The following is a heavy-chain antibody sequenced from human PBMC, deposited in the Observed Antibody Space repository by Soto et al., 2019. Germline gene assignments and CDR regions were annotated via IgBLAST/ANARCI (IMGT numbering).Heavy chain of an antibody. J-gene: IGHJ1*01. D-gene: IGHD6-13*01. CDR2: SSNNITGYDT. CDR3: AGGATGRAPFQH. V-gene: IGHV3-72*01. Sequence: DVQLVESGGGLVQPGGSRRLSCTASGVILSDHFMDWVRQAPGMGLEWVGRSSNNITGYDTEYAASVKGRFSISRDDSKNSLYLPMNSLRSGDTAVYYCAGGATGRAPFQHWGPGTLITVSS. CDR1: GVILSDHF.